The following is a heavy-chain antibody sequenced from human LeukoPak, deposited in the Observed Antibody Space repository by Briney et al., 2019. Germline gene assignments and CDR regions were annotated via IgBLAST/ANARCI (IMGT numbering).Heavy chain of an antibody. Sequence: PSETLSLTCTVSGGSISPYYWTWIRQPPGKGLEWIGYIYYSGSTNYNPSLKSRVAISVDTSKNQFSLNLSSVTAADTAVYYCARRAAGAGDFDYWGQGTLVTVSS. CDR3: ARRAAGAGDFDY. CDR2: IYYSGST. J-gene: IGHJ4*02. D-gene: IGHD6-13*01. V-gene: IGHV4-59*08. CDR1: GGSISPYY.